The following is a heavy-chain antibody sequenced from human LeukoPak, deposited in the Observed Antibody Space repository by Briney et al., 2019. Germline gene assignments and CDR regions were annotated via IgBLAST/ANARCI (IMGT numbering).Heavy chain of an antibody. Sequence: GGSLRLSCAASGFTFSSYAMSWVRQAPGKGLEWVSAISGSGGSTYYADSVKGRFTISRDNSKNTLYLQMNSLRAEDTAVYYCAKDSHCSGGSCYFWAVNGLWWGQGTLVTVSS. V-gene: IGHV3-23*01. CDR1: GFTFSSYA. J-gene: IGHJ4*02. CDR2: ISGSGGST. D-gene: IGHD2-15*01. CDR3: AKDSHCSGGSCYFWAVNGLW.